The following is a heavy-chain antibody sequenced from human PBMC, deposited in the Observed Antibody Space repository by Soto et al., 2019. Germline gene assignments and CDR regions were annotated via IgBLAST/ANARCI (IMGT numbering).Heavy chain of an antibody. D-gene: IGHD6-6*01. Sequence: GASVKVSCKASGGTFSSYAISWVRQAPGQGLEWMGGIIPIFGTANYAQKFQGRVTITADESTSTAYMELSSLRSEDTAVYYCAREFEYSSSGRLDYWGQGTLVTVSS. CDR1: GGTFSSYA. J-gene: IGHJ4*02. CDR3: AREFEYSSSGRLDY. CDR2: IIPIFGTA. V-gene: IGHV1-69*13.